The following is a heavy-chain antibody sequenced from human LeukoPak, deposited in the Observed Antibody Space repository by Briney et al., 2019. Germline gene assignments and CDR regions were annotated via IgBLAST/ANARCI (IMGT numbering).Heavy chain of an antibody. J-gene: IGHJ3*02. D-gene: IGHD1-26*01. CDR1: GFTFSTYA. CDR3: AKGSMVGATMAAFDI. V-gene: IGHV3-23*01. Sequence: PGGSLRLSCVASGFTFSTYALTWLRQAPGKGLEWVSTLSSSATNTYYADSVTGRFTIPRDSSKNTLYLQMISLRAEDTAIYFCAKGSMVGATMAAFDIWGQGTMVTVSS. CDR2: LSSSATNT.